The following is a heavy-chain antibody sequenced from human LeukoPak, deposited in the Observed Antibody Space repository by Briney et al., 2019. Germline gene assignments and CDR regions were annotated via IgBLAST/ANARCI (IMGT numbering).Heavy chain of an antibody. V-gene: IGHV3-66*01. Sequence: GGSLRLSCAASGFTVISNYMSWVRQAPGKGLEWVSVIYGGGSTYYADSVKGRFTISRDNSKNALYLQMNSLRAEDTAVYYCATEALRPYPAFDSWGHGTLVTVSS. CDR2: IYGGGST. J-gene: IGHJ4*01. CDR3: ATEALRPYPAFDS. CDR1: GFTVISNY. D-gene: IGHD3-16*01.